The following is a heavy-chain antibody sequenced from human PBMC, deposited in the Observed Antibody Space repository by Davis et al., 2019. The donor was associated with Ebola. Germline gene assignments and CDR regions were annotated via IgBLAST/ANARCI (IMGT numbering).Heavy chain of an antibody. CDR2: AYYTGST. J-gene: IGHJ6*02. V-gene: IGHV4-59*01. CDR1: GGSISGYY. CDR3: ARAQNLLNGEWGYYYYYGMDV. D-gene: IGHD3-10*01. Sequence: SETLSLTCTVSGGSISGYYWNWIRQPAGKGLEWIGNAYYTGSTNYSPSLKTRVTIPVDTSSSQFPLKLSSVTAADPAVYYCARAQNLLNGEWGYYYYYGMDVWGQGTTVTVSS.